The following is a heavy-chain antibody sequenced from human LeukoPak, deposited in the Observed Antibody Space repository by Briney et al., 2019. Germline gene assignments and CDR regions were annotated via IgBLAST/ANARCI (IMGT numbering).Heavy chain of an antibody. CDR1: GFTFSDYY. J-gene: IGHJ4*02. Sequence: GGSLRLSCAASGFTFSDYYMSWIRQAPGRGLEWVSYISSSGSTIYYADSVKGRFTISRDNAKNSLYLQMNSLRAEDTAVYYCARYDSSGQLPDYWGQGTLVTVSS. V-gene: IGHV3-11*04. D-gene: IGHD3-22*01. CDR3: ARYDSSGQLPDY. CDR2: ISSSGSTI.